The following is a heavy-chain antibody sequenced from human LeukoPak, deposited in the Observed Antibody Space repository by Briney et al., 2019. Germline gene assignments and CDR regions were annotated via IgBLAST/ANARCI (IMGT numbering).Heavy chain of an antibody. Sequence: PGGSLRLSCATSGFTFNSYAMNWVRQAPGKGLEWVSIISGNGINTYYADSVKGRFTISRDDSKNTLYLQMNSLRAEDTATYYCARGVSDWGQGTLVTVAS. CDR2: ISGNGINT. CDR3: ARGVSD. J-gene: IGHJ4*02. D-gene: IGHD3-16*01. CDR1: GFTFNSYA. V-gene: IGHV3-23*01.